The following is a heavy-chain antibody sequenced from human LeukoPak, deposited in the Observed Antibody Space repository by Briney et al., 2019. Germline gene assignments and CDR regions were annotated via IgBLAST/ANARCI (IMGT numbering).Heavy chain of an antibody. CDR3: AKDPSGRWSGSYVDY. CDR2: IWYDGSNK. Sequence: GRSLRPSCAASGFTSSSYGMHWVRQAPGKGLEWVTAIWYDGSNKYYADSVKGRFTISRDNSKNTLYLQMNSMRAEDTAVYYCAKDPSGRWSGSYVDYWGQGTLVTVSS. CDR1: GFTSSSYG. D-gene: IGHD3-3*01. V-gene: IGHV3-33*06. J-gene: IGHJ4*02.